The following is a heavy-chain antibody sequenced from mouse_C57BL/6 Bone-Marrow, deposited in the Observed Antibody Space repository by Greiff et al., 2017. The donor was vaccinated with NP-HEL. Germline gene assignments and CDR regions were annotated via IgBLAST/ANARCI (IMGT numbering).Heavy chain of an antibody. CDR2: IHPNSGST. CDR1: GYTFTSYW. V-gene: IGHV1-64*01. J-gene: IGHJ3*01. CDR3: ARRLLRSFAY. Sequence: VKLQESGTELVKPGASVKLSCKASGYTFTSYWMHWVKQRPGQGLEWIGMIHPNSGSTNYNEKFKSKATLTVDKSSSTAYMQLSSLTSEDSAVYYCARRLLRSFAYWGQGTLVTVSA. D-gene: IGHD1-1*01.